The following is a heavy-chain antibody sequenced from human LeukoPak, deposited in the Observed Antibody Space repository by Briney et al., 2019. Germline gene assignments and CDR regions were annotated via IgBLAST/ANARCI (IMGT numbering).Heavy chain of an antibody. J-gene: IGHJ4*02. CDR3: ARDQGGYYYDSSGYPDY. D-gene: IGHD3-22*01. Sequence: GGSLRLPCAASGFTFSSYEMNWVRQAPGKGLEWVSYISSSGSTIYYADSVKGRFTISRDNAKNSLYLQMNSPRAEDTAVYYCARDQGGYYYDSSGYPDYWGQGTLVTVSS. V-gene: IGHV3-48*03. CDR2: ISSSGSTI. CDR1: GFTFSSYE.